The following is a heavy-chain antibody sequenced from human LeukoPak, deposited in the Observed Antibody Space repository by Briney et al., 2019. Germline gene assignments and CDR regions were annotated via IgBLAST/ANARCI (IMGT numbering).Heavy chain of an antibody. CDR2: IDYSGRT. J-gene: IGHJ5*02. V-gene: IGHV4-39*07. Sequence: SETLSPTCTVSGGSISSSSYYWGWIRQAPGKGPEWIASIDYSGRTFYNPSLRSRVTISVDTSNNDFSLNLTSVTAADTAVYYCATEFYDFLSGESWFDPWGQGALVTVS. CDR1: GGSISSSSYY. CDR3: ATEFYDFLSGESWFDP. D-gene: IGHD3-9*01.